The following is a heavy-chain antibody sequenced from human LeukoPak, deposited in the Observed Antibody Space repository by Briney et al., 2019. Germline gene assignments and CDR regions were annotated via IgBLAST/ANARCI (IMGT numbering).Heavy chain of an antibody. D-gene: IGHD4-17*01. V-gene: IGHV4-39*07. Sequence: PSETLSLTCTVSGGSISSSSYYWGWIRQPPGRGLEWIGSIYYSGSTYYNPSLKSRVTISVDTSKNQFSLKLSSVTAADTAVYYCARGLAEDYGDYGGIYYYYYMDVWGKGTTVTVSS. J-gene: IGHJ6*03. CDR3: ARGLAEDYGDYGGIYYYYYMDV. CDR1: GGSISSSSYY. CDR2: IYYSGST.